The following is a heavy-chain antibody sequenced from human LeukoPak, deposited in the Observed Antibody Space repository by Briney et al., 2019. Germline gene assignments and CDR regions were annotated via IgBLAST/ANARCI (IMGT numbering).Heavy chain of an antibody. Sequence: GGSLRLSCAASGFTFSSYAMHWVRQAPGKGLEWVAVISYDGSNKYYADSVKGRFTISRDNSKNTLYLQMNSLRAEDTAVYYCAKGAKGSSSDYFDYWGQGTLVTVSS. CDR2: ISYDGSNK. CDR3: AKGAKGSSSDYFDY. V-gene: IGHV3-30-3*01. CDR1: GFTFSSYA. D-gene: IGHD6-6*01. J-gene: IGHJ4*02.